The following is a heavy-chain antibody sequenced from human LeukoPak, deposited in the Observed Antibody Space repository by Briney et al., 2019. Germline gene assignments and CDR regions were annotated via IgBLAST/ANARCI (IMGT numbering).Heavy chain of an antibody. CDR2: INQGGSVK. D-gene: IGHD5-12*01. J-gene: IGHJ4*02. CDR3: ARDLYSGYPNYFDY. Sequence: PGGSLRLSCAASGFTFRSYWMSWVRQAPGKGLEWVANINQGGSVKYYVDSVKGRFTISRDDAKNSLYVQMNSLRDEDTAVYYCARDLYSGYPNYFDYWGQGTLVTVSS. CDR1: GFTFRSYW. V-gene: IGHV3-7*01.